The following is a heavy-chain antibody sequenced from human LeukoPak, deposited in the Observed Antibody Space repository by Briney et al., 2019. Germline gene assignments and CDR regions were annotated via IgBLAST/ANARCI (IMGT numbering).Heavy chain of an antibody. CDR1: GFTFSSYA. J-gene: IGHJ4*02. V-gene: IGHV3-23*01. Sequence: PGGSLRLSCAASGFTFSSYAMSWVRQAPGKGLEWVSAISGSGGSTYYADSVKGRFTISRDNSKNTLYLQMNSLRAEDTAVYYCAKDRIAARRPPYYFDYWGQGTLVTVSS. D-gene: IGHD6-6*01. CDR3: AKDRIAARRPPYYFDY. CDR2: ISGSGGST.